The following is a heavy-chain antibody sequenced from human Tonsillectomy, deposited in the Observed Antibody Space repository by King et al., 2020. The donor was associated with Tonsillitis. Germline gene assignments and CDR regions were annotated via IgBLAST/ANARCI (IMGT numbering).Heavy chain of an antibody. CDR1: RYTFSDYY. J-gene: IGHJ4*02. D-gene: IGHD2/OR15-2a*01. Sequence: HVQLVESGAEVKKPGASVKVSCEASRYTFSDYYIHWVRQAPGQGLEWMGWINPNSGDTKYAQKFRGRVTMTRDTSISTAYMELSSLRSDDTAMYYCARDADSPNYYYDSWGQGTLVTVSS. CDR2: INPNSGDT. V-gene: IGHV1-2*02. CDR3: ARDADSPNYYYDS.